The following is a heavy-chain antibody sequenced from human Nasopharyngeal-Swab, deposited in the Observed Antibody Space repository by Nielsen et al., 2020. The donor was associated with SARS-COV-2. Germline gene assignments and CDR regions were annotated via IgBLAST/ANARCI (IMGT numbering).Heavy chain of an antibody. CDR2: IIPIFGTA. CDR3: AKGNVTLIRGVIENYYYYGMDV. J-gene: IGHJ6*02. D-gene: IGHD3-10*01. Sequence: WVRQAPGQGLKWMGGIIPIFGTAKYAQKFQGRVTITADESTSTAYMELSSLRSEDTAVYYCAKGNVTLIRGVIENYYYYGMDVWGQGTTVTVSS. V-gene: IGHV1-69*01.